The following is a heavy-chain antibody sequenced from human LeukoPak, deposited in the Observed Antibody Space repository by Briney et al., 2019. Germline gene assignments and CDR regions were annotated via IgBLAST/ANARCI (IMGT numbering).Heavy chain of an antibody. J-gene: IGHJ5*02. V-gene: IGHV3-23*01. CDR3: AKDGRSLEYGSGSYDWFDP. CDR2: ISGSGGST. Sequence: PGGSLRLSCAASGFTFSSYAMSWVRQAPGKGLEWVSAISGSGGSTYYADSVKGRFTISRDNSKNTLYLQMNSLRAEDTAVYYCAKDGRSLEYGSGSYDWFDPWGQGTLVTVSS. D-gene: IGHD3-10*01. CDR1: GFTFSSYA.